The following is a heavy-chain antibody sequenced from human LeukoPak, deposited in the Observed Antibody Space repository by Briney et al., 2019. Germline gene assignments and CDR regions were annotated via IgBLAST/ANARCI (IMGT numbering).Heavy chain of an antibody. CDR2: IIPIFGTA. CDR3: ARALFSPGGAKSEYYYYYMDV. Sequence: GASVKVSCKASGGTFSSYAISWVRQAPGQGLEWMGGIIPIFGTANYAQKFQGRVTITADESTSTTYMELSSLRSEDTAVYYCARALFSPGGAKSEYYYYYMDVWGKGTTVTVSS. J-gene: IGHJ6*03. V-gene: IGHV1-69*13. D-gene: IGHD1-26*01. CDR1: GGTFSSYA.